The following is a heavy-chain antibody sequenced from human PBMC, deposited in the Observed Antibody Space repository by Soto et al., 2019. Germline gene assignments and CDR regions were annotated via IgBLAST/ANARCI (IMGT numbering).Heavy chain of an antibody. Sequence: QVQLQESGPGLVKPSQTLSLTCTVSGGSIRSGGYYWSWIRKHPGKGLEWIGSIYYSGSTDYNPSLKSRVTISVDTSKNQCSLKLSSVTDADTAVYYCARGDGYNSNDYWGQGTLVTFAS. CDR2: IYYSGST. CDR3: ARGDGYNSNDY. CDR1: GGSIRSGGYY. V-gene: IGHV4-31*03. D-gene: IGHD1-1*01. J-gene: IGHJ4*02.